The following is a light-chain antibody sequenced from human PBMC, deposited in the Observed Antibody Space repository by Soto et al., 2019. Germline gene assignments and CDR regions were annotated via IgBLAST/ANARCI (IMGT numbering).Light chain of an antibody. V-gene: IGKV1-39*01. J-gene: IGKJ4*01. CDR2: AAS. CDR3: QQSSSTPLI. CDR1: QSISSY. Sequence: DIQMTQTPSSVSASVGDRVTITCRASQSISSYLNWYQQKPGKAPKLLIYAASSLQSGVPSRFSGSGSGTDFTLTISSLQPEDFATYYCQQSSSTPLIFGGGTKVEIK.